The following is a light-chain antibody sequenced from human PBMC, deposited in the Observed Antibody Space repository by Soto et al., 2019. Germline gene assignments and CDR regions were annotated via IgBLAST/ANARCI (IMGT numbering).Light chain of an antibody. Sequence: EIVWTQSPGTLSLSPGERATLSCRASQSVSSSYLAWYQQKPGQAPRLLIYGASSRATVIPDRFSGSGSGTDFTLTISRLEPEDFAVDYCQQYDSSPKTFGQGTKVDIK. V-gene: IGKV3-20*01. CDR2: GAS. J-gene: IGKJ1*01. CDR1: QSVSSSY. CDR3: QQYDSSPKT.